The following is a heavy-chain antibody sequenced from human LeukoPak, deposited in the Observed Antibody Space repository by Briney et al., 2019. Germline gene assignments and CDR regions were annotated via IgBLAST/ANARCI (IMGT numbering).Heavy chain of an antibody. Sequence: SETLSLTCAVYGGSFSGYYWSWIRQPPGKGLEWIGEINHSGSTNYNPSLKSRVTISVDTSKNQFSLKLSSVTAADTAVYYCARHSTLIYSSGWYVVDYWGQGTLVTVSS. D-gene: IGHD6-19*01. V-gene: IGHV4-34*01. J-gene: IGHJ4*02. CDR3: ARHSTLIYSSGWYVVDY. CDR1: GGSFSGYY. CDR2: INHSGST.